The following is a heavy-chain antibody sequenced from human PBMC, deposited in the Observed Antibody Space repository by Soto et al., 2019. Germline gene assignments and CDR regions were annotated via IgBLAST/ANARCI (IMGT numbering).Heavy chain of an antibody. CDR1: GGSFSGYY. V-gene: IGHV4-34*01. J-gene: IGHJ5*02. CDR2: INHSGST. D-gene: IGHD1-1*01. Sequence: QVQLQQWGAGLLKPSETLSLTCAVYGGSFSGYYWSWIRQPPGKGLEWIGEINHSGSTNYNPSLKSRVTISVDTSKNQFSLKLSSVTAADTAVYYCASLLERLRGHNWFDPWGQGTLVTVPS. CDR3: ASLLERLRGHNWFDP.